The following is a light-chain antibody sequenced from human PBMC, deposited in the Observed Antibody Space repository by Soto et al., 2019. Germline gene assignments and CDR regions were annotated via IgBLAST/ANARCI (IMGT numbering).Light chain of an antibody. Sequence: DIQMTQSPSTLSASVGDRVTITCRASQSINSWLAWYQQKPGRAPKLLIYKASSLESGVPSRSSGSGSGTEFTLTISSLQPDDFATYYCQQYTSYSTFGQGTKVEIK. V-gene: IGKV1-5*03. CDR2: KAS. J-gene: IGKJ1*01. CDR3: QQYTSYST. CDR1: QSINSW.